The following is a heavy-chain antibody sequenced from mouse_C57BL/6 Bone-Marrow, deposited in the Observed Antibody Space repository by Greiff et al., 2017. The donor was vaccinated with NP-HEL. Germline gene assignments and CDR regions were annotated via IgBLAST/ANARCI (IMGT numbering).Heavy chain of an antibody. J-gene: IGHJ1*03. CDR1: GFTFSDYY. Sequence: EVKLMESEGGLVQPGSSMKLSCTASGFTFSDYYMAWVRQVPEKGLEWVANINYDGSSTYYLDSLKSRFIISRDNAKNILYLQMSSLKSEDTATYYCARGDYGSSYEYFDVWGTGTTVTVSS. CDR2: INYDGSST. V-gene: IGHV5-16*01. D-gene: IGHD1-1*01. CDR3: ARGDYGSSYEYFDV.